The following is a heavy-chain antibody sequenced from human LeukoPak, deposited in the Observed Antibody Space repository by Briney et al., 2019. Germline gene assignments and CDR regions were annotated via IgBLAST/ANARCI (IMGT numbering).Heavy chain of an antibody. V-gene: IGHV1-2*02. J-gene: IGHJ4*02. Sequence: ASVKVSCKASGYTFTGYYIHWVRQAAGQGLEWMGWINPNSGGTKYAQKFQGRVSMTRDMPINTAYMELNSLRFDDTAVYYCARSKYSDYLWGQGTLVSVSS. CDR1: GYTFTGYY. CDR3: ARSKYSDYL. CDR2: INPNSGGT. D-gene: IGHD5-12*01.